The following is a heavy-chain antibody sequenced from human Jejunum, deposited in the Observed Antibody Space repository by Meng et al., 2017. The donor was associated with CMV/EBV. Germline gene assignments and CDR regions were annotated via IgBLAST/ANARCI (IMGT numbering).Heavy chain of an antibody. CDR1: VCCHTSYY. J-gene: IGHJ2*01. CDR2: NYYTGSN. CDR3: ARAVDWYFDL. Sequence: LSSPLSVCCHTSYYSTWLPPHAGKGMAWIEYNYYTGSNKYNPSLKSRVTISVDTSKNHFSLKLSSVTAADTAVYYFARAVDWYFDLWGRGTLVTVSS. V-gene: IGHV4-59*01.